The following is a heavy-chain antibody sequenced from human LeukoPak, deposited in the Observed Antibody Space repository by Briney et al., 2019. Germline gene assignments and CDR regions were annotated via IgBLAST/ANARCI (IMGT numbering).Heavy chain of an antibody. CDR3: AKDITMVRDQGGMDV. CDR1: GFTFDDYA. CDR2: ISWNSGSI. D-gene: IGHD3-10*01. V-gene: IGHV3-9*01. J-gene: IGHJ6*02. Sequence: GGSLRLSCAASGFTFDDYAMHWVRQAPGKGLEWVSGISWNSGSIGYADSVKGRFTISRDNAKNSLYLQMNSLRAEDTALYYCAKDITMVRDQGGMDVWGQGTTVTVSS.